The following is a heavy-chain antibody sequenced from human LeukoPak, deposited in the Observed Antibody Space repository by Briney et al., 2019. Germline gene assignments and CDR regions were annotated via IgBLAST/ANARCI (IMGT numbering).Heavy chain of an antibody. Sequence: ASVKVSCKASGYTFTAYFMHWVRQAPGQGPEWMGWINPNSGDTYYADSVKGRFTISRDNSKNTLYLQMNSLRAEDTAVYYCAKDPGYCSGGSCYSAYYFDYWGQGTLVTVSS. D-gene: IGHD2-15*01. V-gene: IGHV1-2*02. CDR3: AKDPGYCSGGSCYSAYYFDY. CDR2: INPNSGDT. CDR1: GYTFTAYF. J-gene: IGHJ4*02.